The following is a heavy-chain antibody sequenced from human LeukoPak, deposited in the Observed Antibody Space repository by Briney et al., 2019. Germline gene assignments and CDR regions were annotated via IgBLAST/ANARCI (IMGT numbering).Heavy chain of an antibody. D-gene: IGHD3-22*01. V-gene: IGHV4-59*01. CDR2: TYYSGNT. Sequence: SETLSLTCTVSGGSMSSYYWSWIRQPPGKGLEWIGYTYYSGNTNCNPSLKSRVTISVDTSKNQFSLKVSSVTAADTAVYYCARVFHDSSGYPFDYWGEGTLVTVSS. CDR3: ARVFHDSSGYPFDY. CDR1: GGSMSSYY. J-gene: IGHJ4*01.